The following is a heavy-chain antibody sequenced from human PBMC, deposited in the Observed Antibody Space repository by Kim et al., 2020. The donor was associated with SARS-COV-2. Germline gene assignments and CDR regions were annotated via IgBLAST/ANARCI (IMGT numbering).Heavy chain of an antibody. CDR3: AGAHSDPYFYHGMDV. Sequence: GGSLRLSCAASGFTFNSHGIHWVRQAPGKGLEWVAVISHDGRNKYYEESVKGRFTVSRDNSKNTMYLQMSSLRSEDTAVYYCAGAHSDPYFYHGMDVWGQGTTVTVSS. J-gene: IGHJ6*02. CDR2: ISHDGRNK. V-gene: IGHV3-30*03. CDR1: GFTFNSHG. D-gene: IGHD3-10*01.